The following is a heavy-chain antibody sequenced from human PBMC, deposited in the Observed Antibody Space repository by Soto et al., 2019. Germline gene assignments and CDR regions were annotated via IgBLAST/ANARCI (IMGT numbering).Heavy chain of an antibody. V-gene: IGHV1-18*01. CDR1: GYTFTSYG. Sequence: QVQLVQSGAEVKKPGASVKVSCKASGYTFTSYGISWVRQAPGQGLEWMGWIRVYNGNTNYAQKLQGRVTMTTDTSTSTADMELRSLKSDDTSVYYCARDSPPNDYWGQGTLVTVSS. CDR2: IRVYNGNT. CDR3: ARDSPPNDY. J-gene: IGHJ4*02.